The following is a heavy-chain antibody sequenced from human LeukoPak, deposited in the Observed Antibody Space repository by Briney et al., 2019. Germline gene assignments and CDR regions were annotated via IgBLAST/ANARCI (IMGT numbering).Heavy chain of an antibody. CDR2: ISSSSSYI. CDR3: ARDRWAGTALDV. CDR1: GCTFISYS. J-gene: IGHJ6*04. D-gene: IGHD1-7*01. Sequence: GGSVPLTFLACGCTFISYSMHWVRPARGRGLEWVTSISSSSSYIYYADSVKGRFTISRDNAKNSLYLQMNSLRAEDTAVYYCARDRWAGTALDVWGKGTTVTVSS. V-gene: IGHV3-21*01.